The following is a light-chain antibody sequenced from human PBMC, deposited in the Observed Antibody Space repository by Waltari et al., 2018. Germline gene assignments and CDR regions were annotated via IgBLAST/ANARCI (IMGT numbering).Light chain of an antibody. CDR2: GAS. Sequence: EIVMTQSPDTLSVSPGERATLSCRASQSVRNNLVWYQQKPGQAPRPLLYGASTRVTGIPARFSGSGSGTEFTLTISSLQSEDFAVYYCQQYNNWPPWTFGQGTKVEIK. J-gene: IGKJ1*01. CDR3: QQYNNWPPWT. V-gene: IGKV3-15*01. CDR1: QSVRNN.